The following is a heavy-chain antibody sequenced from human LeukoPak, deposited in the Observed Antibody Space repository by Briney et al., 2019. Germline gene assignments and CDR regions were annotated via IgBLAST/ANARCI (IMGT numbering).Heavy chain of an antibody. Sequence: GGSLRLSCTASGFTFTTYAMSWVRRAPGKGLEWVSSITGSGDRTYFADSVKGRFTISRDNSKNTLYLQTNSLRTEDTAVYYCARGAGAKSFDYWGQGTLVTVSS. J-gene: IGHJ4*02. CDR3: ARGAGAKSFDY. CDR1: GFTFTTYA. D-gene: IGHD1-14*01. V-gene: IGHV3-23*01. CDR2: ITGSGDRT.